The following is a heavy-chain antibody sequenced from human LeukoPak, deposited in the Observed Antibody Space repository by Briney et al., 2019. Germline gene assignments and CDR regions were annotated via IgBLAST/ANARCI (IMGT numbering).Heavy chain of an antibody. CDR3: TSSYDSSGYQRYFDY. J-gene: IGHJ4*02. Sequence: GGSLRLSCAASGFTFSGSAMHWVRQASGKGLEWVGRVRSKANSYATAYAASVKGRFTISRDDSKNTAYLQMNSLETEDTAVYYCTSSYDSSGYQRYFDYWGQGTLVTVSS. D-gene: IGHD3-22*01. CDR2: VRSKANSYAT. CDR1: GFTFSGSA. V-gene: IGHV3-73*01.